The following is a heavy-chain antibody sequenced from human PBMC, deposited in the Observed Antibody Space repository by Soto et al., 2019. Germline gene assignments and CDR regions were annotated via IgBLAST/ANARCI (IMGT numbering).Heavy chain of an antibody. CDR3: EVTTGF. CDR2: VSPENRNA. Sequence: ASVKVSCKTPGYTFTEYDLNWVRQAPGQGLEYMGWVSPENRNAGYAPQFRGRVSMTTDTSISTAYLELTNLTYEDTAVYYCEVTTGFWGQGTLVTVSS. CDR1: GYTFTEYD. V-gene: IGHV1-8*01. D-gene: IGHD1-1*01. J-gene: IGHJ1*01.